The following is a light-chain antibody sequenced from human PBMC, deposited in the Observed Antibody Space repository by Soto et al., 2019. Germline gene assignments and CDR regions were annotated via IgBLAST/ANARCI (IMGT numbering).Light chain of an antibody. CDR3: QQANTFPVT. CDR2: GIS. Sequence: DIKMTQSPSSVSASVGDRVTITCRASQGISNWLAWYQQKPGKAANLLIYGISNLQSGVPSRFSGSGSGTNFTLTISSLQPEDFATYYCQQANTFPVTFGPGTKVDVK. J-gene: IGKJ3*01. CDR1: QGISNW. V-gene: IGKV1D-12*01.